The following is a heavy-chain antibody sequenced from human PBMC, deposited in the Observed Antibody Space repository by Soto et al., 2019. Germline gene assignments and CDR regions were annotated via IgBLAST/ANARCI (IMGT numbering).Heavy chain of an antibody. Sequence: QVQLQESGPGLVKPSQTLSLTCTVSGGSISRGDYYWSWIRQHPGKGLERIGYIYYSGSTYYNPSLRSRLTISVDTSKNQCSLKLSSVTAADTAVYYGARIRQQLGGMDVWGQGTTVTVSS. J-gene: IGHJ6*02. CDR1: GGSISRGDYY. V-gene: IGHV4-31*03. CDR2: IYYSGST. CDR3: ARIRQQLGGMDV. D-gene: IGHD6-13*01.